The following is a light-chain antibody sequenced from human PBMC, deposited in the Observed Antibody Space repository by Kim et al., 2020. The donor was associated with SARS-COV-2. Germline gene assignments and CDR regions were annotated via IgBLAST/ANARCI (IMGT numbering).Light chain of an antibody. Sequence: QSALTQPRSVSGSPGQSVTIFCTGTSSDVGGYDYVSWYQQHPGKVPKLMIYDVNRRPSGVPDRFSGSKSGNTASLTISGLQAEDEADYYCCSYAGSDSAVFGGGTQLTVL. CDR1: SSDVGGYDY. CDR3: CSYAGSDSAV. V-gene: IGLV2-11*01. CDR2: DVN. J-gene: IGLJ2*01.